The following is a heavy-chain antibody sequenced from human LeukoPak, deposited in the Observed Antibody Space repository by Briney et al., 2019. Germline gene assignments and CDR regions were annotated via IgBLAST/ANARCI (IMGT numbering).Heavy chain of an antibody. V-gene: IGHV4-39*01. J-gene: IGHJ4*02. Sequence: PSETLSLTCTVSGGSISNYYWGWIRQPPGKGLEWIGSIYHSGSTSYNPSLKSRVTISVDTSKNQFSLKLRSVTAADTAVYYCATYDGSRSDLDFWGQGTLVTVSS. CDR3: ATYDGSRSDLDF. CDR2: IYHSGST. CDR1: GGSISNYY. D-gene: IGHD3-22*01.